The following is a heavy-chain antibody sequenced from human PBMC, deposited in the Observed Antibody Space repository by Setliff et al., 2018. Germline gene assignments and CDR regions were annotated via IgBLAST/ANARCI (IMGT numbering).Heavy chain of an antibody. V-gene: IGHV4-34*01. D-gene: IGHD3-10*01. Sequence: LSLTCAVYDGSFSDYYWSWIRQPPGKGLEWIGEINHYGSTKYKSSLKSRVTISVDTSKNQFSLKLNSVTAADTAVYYCARRWNFGPYGSGIHDGFDMWGQGTMVTVSS. CDR2: INHYGST. J-gene: IGHJ3*02. CDR1: DGSFSDYY. CDR3: ARRWNFGPYGSGIHDGFDM.